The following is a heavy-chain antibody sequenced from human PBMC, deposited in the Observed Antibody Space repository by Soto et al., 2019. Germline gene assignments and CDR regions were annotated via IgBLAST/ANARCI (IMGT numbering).Heavy chain of an antibody. V-gene: IGHV4-59*08. Sequence: PSETLSPTCAVSGDSISGSYWSWIRQPPGKGLEWIGFIHYTGRTSYNPSLKSRITVSLDKSKNQFSLSLSSATAADTAVYYCARHVHSSGNEAFDYWGQGTLVTVS. CDR1: GDSISGSY. CDR2: IHYTGRT. D-gene: IGHD1-1*01. J-gene: IGHJ4*02. CDR3: ARHVHSSGNEAFDY.